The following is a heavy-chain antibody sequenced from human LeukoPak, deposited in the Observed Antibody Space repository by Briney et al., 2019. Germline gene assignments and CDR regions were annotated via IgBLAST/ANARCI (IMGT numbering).Heavy chain of an antibody. V-gene: IGHV3-74*01. CDR2: INSDGSST. CDR1: GFTFSSYW. D-gene: IGHD2-15*01. CDR3: ARGSDCSGGSCYSYWYFDL. Sequence: GGSLRLSCAASGFTFSSYWTHWVRQAPGKGLVWVSRINSDGSSTSYADSVKGRFTISRDNAKNTLYLQMNSLRAEDTAMYYCARGSDCSGGSCYSYWYFDLWGRGTLVTVSP. J-gene: IGHJ2*01.